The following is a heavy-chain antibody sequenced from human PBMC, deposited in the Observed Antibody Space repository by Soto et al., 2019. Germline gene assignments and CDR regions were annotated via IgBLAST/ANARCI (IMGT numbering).Heavy chain of an antibody. V-gene: IGHV3-23*01. J-gene: IGHJ3*02. CDR3: AHPRGYGVFDAYDI. CDR1: GFTFSTYA. CDR2: LTPSGGET. D-gene: IGHD4-17*01. Sequence: PGGSLRLSCVASGFTFSTYAMSWVRQAPGKWLEWVSALTPSGGETYYADSVKGRFTISRDNSMNALYLQMNSLRIEDTAVYYCAHPRGYGVFDAYDIWGQGXMVTVPS.